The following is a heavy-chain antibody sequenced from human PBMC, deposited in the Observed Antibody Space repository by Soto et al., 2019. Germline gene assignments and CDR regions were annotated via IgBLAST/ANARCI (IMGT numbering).Heavy chain of an antibody. CDR3: ASSEFH. Sequence: PSETLSLTCPVSGGYISSSRYYWGWIRQPPGKGLEWIGNIYYSGSTYYNPSLKSRVTISVDTSKNQFSLKLTSVTAADTAVYYCASSEFHWGQGTLVTVSS. D-gene: IGHD3-10*01. CDR1: GGYISSSRYY. J-gene: IGHJ4*02. V-gene: IGHV4-39*01. CDR2: IYYSGST.